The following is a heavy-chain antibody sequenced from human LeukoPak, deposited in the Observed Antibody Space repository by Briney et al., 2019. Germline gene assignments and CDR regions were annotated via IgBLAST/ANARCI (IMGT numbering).Heavy chain of an antibody. Sequence: GGSLRLSCAASGFTFSSYWMSWVRQAPGKGLEWVPNIKQDGSEQYYVDSVKGRFTISRDNAKNSLFLQMNSLRGEDTAVYYCSREYLTVSYFDYWGQGTLVTVSS. J-gene: IGHJ4*02. CDR2: IKQDGSEQ. D-gene: IGHD4-11*01. CDR1: GFTFSSYW. V-gene: IGHV3-7*05. CDR3: SREYLTVSYFDY.